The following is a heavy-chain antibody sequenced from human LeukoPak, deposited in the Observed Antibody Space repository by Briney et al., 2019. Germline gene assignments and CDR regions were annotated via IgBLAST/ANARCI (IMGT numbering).Heavy chain of an antibody. CDR2: MNPNSGNT. CDR3: ARSVPHFTWSIAASGFDH. CDR1: GYTFTSYD. J-gene: IGHJ4*02. Sequence: ASVKVSCKASGYTFTSYDINWVRQATGQGLEWMGWMNPNSGNTGYTQKFQGRVTMTRNISISAAYMELSSLRSEDTAVYYCARSVPHFTWSIAASGFDHWGQGTLVTVSS. V-gene: IGHV1-8*01. D-gene: IGHD2-21*01.